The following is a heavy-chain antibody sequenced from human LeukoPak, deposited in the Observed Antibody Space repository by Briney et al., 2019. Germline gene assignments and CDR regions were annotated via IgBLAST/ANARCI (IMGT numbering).Heavy chain of an antibody. D-gene: IGHD3-3*01. V-gene: IGHV3-7*01. J-gene: IGHJ4*02. CDR3: ATEIVSGYGGEFDYFDF. CDR2: INHEGTEK. CDR1: EFTFSGSW. Sequence: GGSLRLSCVASEFTFSGSWMSWVRQAPGKGLEWVANINHEGTEKYYVDSVKGRFTVSRDDAKNSLYLRMNSLRAEDTAVYYCATEIVSGYGGEFDYFDFWGQGTLVTVYS.